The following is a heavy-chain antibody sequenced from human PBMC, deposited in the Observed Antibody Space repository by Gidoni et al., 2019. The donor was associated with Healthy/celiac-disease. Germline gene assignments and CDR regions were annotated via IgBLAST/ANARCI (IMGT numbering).Heavy chain of an antibody. D-gene: IGHD6-6*01. CDR2: IIPIFGTA. CDR3: ARDTYSSSSDYYYYYMDV. CDR1: GGTFSSYA. V-gene: IGHV1-69*01. J-gene: IGHJ6*03. Sequence: QVQLVQSGAEVKKPGSSVKVSCKASGGTFSSYAISWVRQAPGQGLEWMGGIIPIFGTANYAQKFQGRVTITADESTSTAYMELSSLRSEDTAVYYCARDTYSSSSDYYYYYMDVWGKGTTVTVSS.